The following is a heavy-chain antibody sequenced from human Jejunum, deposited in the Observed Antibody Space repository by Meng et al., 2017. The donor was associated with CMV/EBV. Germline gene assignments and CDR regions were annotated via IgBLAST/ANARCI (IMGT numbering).Heavy chain of an antibody. V-gene: IGHV3-7*01. J-gene: IGHJ4*02. CDR1: GFPFRNHL. Sequence: ASGFPFRNHLMSWVRQLSGKGLEWVANIKPDGSEKYYVDSVKGRFTISRDNAENSLFLQMNSLRAEDTAVYYCVRDWFGGTDRLDYWGQGTLVTVSS. CDR2: IKPDGSEK. CDR3: VRDWFGGTDRLDY. D-gene: IGHD2-15*01.